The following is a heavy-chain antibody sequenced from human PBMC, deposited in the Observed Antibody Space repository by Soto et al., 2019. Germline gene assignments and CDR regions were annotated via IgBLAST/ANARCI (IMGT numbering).Heavy chain of an antibody. CDR3: ARSLYDSSGYYPYDAFDI. CDR2: IKQDGSEK. J-gene: IGHJ3*02. CDR1: GFTFSSYW. V-gene: IGHV3-7*01. Sequence: SGGSLRLSCAASGFTFSSYWMSWVRQAPGKGLEWVANIKQDGSEKYYVDSVKGRFTISRDNAKNSLYLQMNSLRAEDTAVYYCARSLYDSSGYYPYDAFDIWGQGTLVTVSS. D-gene: IGHD3-22*01.